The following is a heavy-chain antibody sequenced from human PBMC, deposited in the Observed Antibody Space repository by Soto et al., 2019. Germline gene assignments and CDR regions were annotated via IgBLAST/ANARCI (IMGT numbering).Heavy chain of an antibody. CDR2: ISYDGSNE. V-gene: IGHV3-30*18. CDR3: AKGTYYRYRSGYYIFDY. Sequence: GGTLRLSCAVCGITFSSYGTHWVRQAPGKVLEWVAHISYDGSNEHYVDSVKGRFTISRDNSKNTLYLQMNSLRAEDTAVYYCAKGTYYRYRSGYYIFDYWGQGT. CDR1: GITFSSYG. J-gene: IGHJ4*02. D-gene: IGHD3-22*01.